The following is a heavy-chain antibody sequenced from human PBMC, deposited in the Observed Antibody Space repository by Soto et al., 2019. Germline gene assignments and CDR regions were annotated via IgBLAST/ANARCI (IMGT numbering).Heavy chain of an antibody. J-gene: IGHJ4*02. D-gene: IGHD4-4*01. CDR3: ARGMTTVPTLDY. CDR2: IYHSGST. CDR1: GGSISSGGYS. V-gene: IGHV4-30-2*01. Sequence: QLQLQESGSGLVKPSQTLSLTCAVSGGSISSGGYSWSWIRQPPGKGLEWIGCIYHSGSTYYNPSLKSRITISIDRSKNQLSLTLSSVTAADTAVYYCARGMTTVPTLDYWGQGTLVTVSS.